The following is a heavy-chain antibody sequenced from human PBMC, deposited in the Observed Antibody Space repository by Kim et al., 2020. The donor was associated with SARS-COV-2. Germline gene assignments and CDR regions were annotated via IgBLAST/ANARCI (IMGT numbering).Heavy chain of an antibody. D-gene: IGHD4-17*01. CDR1: GFTFSSYD. V-gene: IGHV3-13*04. Sequence: GGSLRLSCAASGFTFSSYDMHWVRQATGKGLEWVSAIGTAGDTYYPGSVKGRFTISRENAKNSLYLQMNSLRAGDTAVYYCARALPYGDRRTLGYYYYGMDVWGQGTTVTVSS. CDR2: IGTAGDT. CDR3: ARALPYGDRRTLGYYYYGMDV. J-gene: IGHJ6*02.